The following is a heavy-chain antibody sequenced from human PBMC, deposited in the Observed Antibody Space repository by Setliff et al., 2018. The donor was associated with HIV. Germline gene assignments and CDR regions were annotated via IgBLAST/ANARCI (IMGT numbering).Heavy chain of an antibody. J-gene: IGHJ5*02. CDR2: INHSGGT. Sequence: ETLSLTCAVSGESFSGYYWSWIRQSPGKGLEWIGEINHSGGTNYNPSLKSRVTISVDTTKNQFSLKVKSVTAADTAVYYCVKRDIAVAGRWVPRNNWFDPWGQGSLVTVSS. CDR1: GESFSGYY. CDR3: VKRDIAVAGRWVPRNNWFDP. D-gene: IGHD6-19*01. V-gene: IGHV4-34*01.